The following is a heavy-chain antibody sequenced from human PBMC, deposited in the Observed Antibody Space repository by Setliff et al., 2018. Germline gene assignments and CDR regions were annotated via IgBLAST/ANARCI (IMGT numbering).Heavy chain of an antibody. D-gene: IGHD3-3*01. CDR3: ASDGQGNYNFWSGSYYYYGMDV. CDR1: GYPFTSYG. CDR2: ISAYNGNT. Sequence: ASVKVSCKASGYPFTSYGISWVRQAPGQGLEWVGWISAYNGNTNYAQKLQGRVTMTTDTSTSTAYMELRSLRSDDTAVYYCASDGQGNYNFWSGSYYYYGMDVWGQGTTVTVSS. V-gene: IGHV1-18*01. J-gene: IGHJ6*02.